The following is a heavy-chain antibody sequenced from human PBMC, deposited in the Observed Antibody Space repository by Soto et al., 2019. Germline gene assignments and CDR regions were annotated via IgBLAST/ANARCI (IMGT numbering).Heavy chain of an antibody. J-gene: IGHJ2*01. CDR2: IYYSGST. D-gene: IGHD2-15*01. V-gene: IGHV4-59*08. CDR3: ARQDIVVVVAANYWYFDL. Sequence: QVQLQESGPGLVKPSETLSLTCTVSGGSISSYYWSWIRQPPGKGLEWIGYIYYSGSTNYNPSLKSRVTIPVDTSKNQFSLKLSSVTAADTAVYYCARQDIVVVVAANYWYFDLWGRGTLVTVSS. CDR1: GGSISSYY.